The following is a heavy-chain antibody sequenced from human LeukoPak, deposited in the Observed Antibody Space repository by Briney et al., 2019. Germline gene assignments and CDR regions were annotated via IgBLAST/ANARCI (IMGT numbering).Heavy chain of an antibody. CDR3: ARGIAVAGHYFDY. CDR1: GFTFSSYA. V-gene: IGHV3-30-3*01. CDR2: IPYDGSNK. D-gene: IGHD6-19*01. Sequence: PGRSLRLSCATSGFTFSSYAMHWVRQAPGKGLEWVAVIPYDGSNKYYADSVKGRFTISRDNSKNTLYLQMNSLRAEDTAVYYCARGIAVAGHYFDYWGQGTLVTVSS. J-gene: IGHJ4*02.